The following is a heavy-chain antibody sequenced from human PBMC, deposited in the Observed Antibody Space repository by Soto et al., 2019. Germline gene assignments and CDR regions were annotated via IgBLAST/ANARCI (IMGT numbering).Heavy chain of an antibody. CDR1: GFTFSSYW. V-gene: IGHV3-7*01. J-gene: IGHJ6*03. CDR2: IKQDGSEK. D-gene: IGHD2-8*01. CDR3: ARVAFTNGVCYTPFWYYYYYYMDV. Sequence: GGSLRLSCAASGFTFSSYWMSWVRQAPGKGLEWVANIKQDGSEKYYVDSVKGRFTISRDNAKNSLYLQMNSLRAEDTAVYYCARVAFTNGVCYTPFWYYYYYYMDVGGKGTTVTVSS.